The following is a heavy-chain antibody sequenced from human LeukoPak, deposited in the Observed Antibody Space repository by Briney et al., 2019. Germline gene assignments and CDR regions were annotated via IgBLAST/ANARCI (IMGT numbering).Heavy chain of an antibody. D-gene: IGHD5-12*01. J-gene: IGHJ4*02. Sequence: GESLNISCRGSGYSFTNYWIAWVRQMPGKTLDWMGIIYPGDSDTRYNPSFQGQVTISADKSISTPYLQWSSLKASDTAMYYCALRGAYDDRFDFWGQGTLVTVSS. CDR3: ALRGAYDDRFDF. V-gene: IGHV5-51*01. CDR2: IYPGDSDT. CDR1: GYSFTNYW.